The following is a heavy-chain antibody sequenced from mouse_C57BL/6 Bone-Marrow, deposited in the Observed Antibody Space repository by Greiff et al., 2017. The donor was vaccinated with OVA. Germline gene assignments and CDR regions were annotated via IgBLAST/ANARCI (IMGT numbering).Heavy chain of an antibody. J-gene: IGHJ3*01. Sequence: QVHVKQSGAELVKPGASVKMSCKASGCTFTSYWITWVKQRPGQGLEWIGDIYPGSGSTNYNEKFKSKATLTVDTSSSTAYMQLSSLTSEDSAVYYCARCYDYDQAWFAYWGQGTLVTVSA. CDR1: GCTFTSYW. CDR2: IYPGSGST. D-gene: IGHD2-4*01. V-gene: IGHV1-55*01. CDR3: ARCYDYDQAWFAY.